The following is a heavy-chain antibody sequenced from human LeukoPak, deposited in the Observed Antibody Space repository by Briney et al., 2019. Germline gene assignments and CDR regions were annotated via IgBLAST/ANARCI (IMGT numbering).Heavy chain of an antibody. D-gene: IGHD3-22*01. Sequence: PGGSLRLSCAASGFTFSSYAMSWVRQAPGKGLEWVSGISGSGGRAHYADSVKGRFTISRDNSKNTLYVQMNSLRAEDTAVYYCARGSGDSSGYFGLGAFDIWGRGTMVTVSS. J-gene: IGHJ3*02. CDR2: ISGSGGRA. V-gene: IGHV3-23*01. CDR1: GFTFSSYA. CDR3: ARGSGDSSGYFGLGAFDI.